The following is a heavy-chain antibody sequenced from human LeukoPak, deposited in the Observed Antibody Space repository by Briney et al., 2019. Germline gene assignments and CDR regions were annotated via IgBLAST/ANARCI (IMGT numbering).Heavy chain of an antibody. V-gene: IGHV4-34*01. Sequence: PSETLSLTCAVYGGSFSGYYWSWIRQPPGKGLEWIGEINHSGSTNYNPSLKSRVTISVDTSKNQFSLKLSSVTAADTAVYYCARLLWFGEWKFDYWGQGTLVTVSS. D-gene: IGHD3-10*01. J-gene: IGHJ4*02. CDR2: INHSGST. CDR3: ARLLWFGEWKFDY. CDR1: GGSFSGYY.